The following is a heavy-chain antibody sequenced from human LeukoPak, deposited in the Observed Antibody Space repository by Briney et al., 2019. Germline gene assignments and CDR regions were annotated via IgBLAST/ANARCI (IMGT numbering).Heavy chain of an antibody. Sequence: GGSLRLSCAASGFTFDDYAMHWVRQAPGKGLEWVSLITWDGDSTYYADSVKGRFTISRDNSKNYLYLQMNSLRAEDTALYYCAKGTSNWHEFDSWGQGTLVTVSS. J-gene: IGHJ4*02. CDR1: GFTFDDYA. D-gene: IGHD1-1*01. CDR3: AKGTSNWHEFDS. V-gene: IGHV3-43D*03. CDR2: ITWDGDST.